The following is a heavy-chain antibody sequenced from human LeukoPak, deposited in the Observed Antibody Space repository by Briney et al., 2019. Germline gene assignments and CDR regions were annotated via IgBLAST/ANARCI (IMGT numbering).Heavy chain of an antibody. CDR3: ARDSRSLYDFWSGYYNSWFDP. CDR1: GGSISSGSYY. J-gene: IGHJ5*02. V-gene: IGHV4-61*02. Sequence: SQTLSLTCTVSGGSISSGSYYWSWIRQPAGKGLEWIGRIYTSGSTNYNPSLKSRVTISVDTSKNQFSLKLSSVTAADTAVYYCARDSRSLYDFWSGYYNSWFDPWGQGTLVTASS. D-gene: IGHD3-3*01. CDR2: IYTSGST.